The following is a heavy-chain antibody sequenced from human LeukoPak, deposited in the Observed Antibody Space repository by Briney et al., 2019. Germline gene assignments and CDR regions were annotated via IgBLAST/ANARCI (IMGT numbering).Heavy chain of an antibody. D-gene: IGHD6-13*01. J-gene: IGHJ4*02. CDR3: AKDQDSSSWYVDY. CDR2: IRYDGSDK. Sequence: GGSLRLSCAAAGFTFSSYGMHWVRQAPGKGLEWVAFIRYDGSDKYYADSVKGRFTISRDNSKNTLYLQMNSLRGEDTAVYYCAKDQDSSSWYVDYWGQGTLVTVSS. CDR1: GFTFSSYG. V-gene: IGHV3-30*02.